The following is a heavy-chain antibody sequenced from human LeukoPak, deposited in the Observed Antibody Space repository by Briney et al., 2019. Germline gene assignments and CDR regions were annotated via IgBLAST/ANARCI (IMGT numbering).Heavy chain of an antibody. CDR3: TKIISASGTDY. J-gene: IGHJ4*02. V-gene: IGHV3-23*01. CDR2: ISGSGFTT. D-gene: IGHD6-13*01. Sequence: GGSLRLSCAASGFTFSDPGMSWVRQAPGKGLEWVSGISGSGFTTYYADSVKGRFTISRDNSKNTLYLQMNSLRAEDTAIYYCTKIISASGTDYWGQGTLVTVSS. CDR1: GFTFSDPG.